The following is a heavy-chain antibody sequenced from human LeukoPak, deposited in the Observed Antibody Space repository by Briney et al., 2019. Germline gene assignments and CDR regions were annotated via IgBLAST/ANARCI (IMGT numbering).Heavy chain of an antibody. D-gene: IGHD1-1*01. CDR2: INHSGST. V-gene: IGHV4-4*02. CDR1: GGSISSSNW. CDR3: ARVLQYKAFDI. Sequence: SETLSLTCAVSGGSISSSNWWSWVRQPPGKGLEWIGEINHSGSTNYNPSLKSRVTISVDTSKNQFSLKLSSVTAADTAVYYCARVLQYKAFDIWGQGTMVTVSS. J-gene: IGHJ3*02.